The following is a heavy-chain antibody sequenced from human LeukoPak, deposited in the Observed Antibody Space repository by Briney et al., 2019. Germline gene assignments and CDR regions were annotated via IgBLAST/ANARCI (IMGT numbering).Heavy chain of an antibody. CDR2: IYYNGNT. D-gene: IGHD6-19*01. V-gene: IGHV4-39*01. CDR1: GGSIGGHTLS. Sequence: SETLSLTCNVSGGSIGGHTLSWDWIRQPPGKGLEWIATIYYNGNTFYNPSLKSRVAISIDMSKSQFSLHLSSVTAADTAIYYCARLTALAGHRGAFDIWGPGTMVTVSS. CDR3: ARLTALAGHRGAFDI. J-gene: IGHJ3*02.